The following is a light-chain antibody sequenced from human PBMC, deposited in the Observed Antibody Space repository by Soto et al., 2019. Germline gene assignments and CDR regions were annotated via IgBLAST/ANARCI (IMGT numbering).Light chain of an antibody. CDR2: KVS. Sequence: DVVMTQSPLSLPVTLGQPASISCRSSQSLVYSDGNAYLNWFHQRPGQSPRRLIYKVSYRDSGVPDRMSSSGSGTDFTLNISRVEAADVGVYYCMQGTNWPPYTFGQGTKLEIK. V-gene: IGKV2-30*01. CDR3: MQGTNWPPYT. J-gene: IGKJ2*01. CDR1: QSLVYSDGNAY.